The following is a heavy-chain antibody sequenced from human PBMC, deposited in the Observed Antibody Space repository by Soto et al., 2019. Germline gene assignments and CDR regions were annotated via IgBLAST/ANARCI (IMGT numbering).Heavy chain of an antibody. CDR2: ISSSGSTI. D-gene: IGHD6-6*01. J-gene: IGHJ6*02. CDR3: ASDWRGSSSSGSPYYYYGMDV. Sequence: QVQLVEAGGGLVKPGGSLRLSCAASGFTFSDYYMSWIRQAPGKGLEWGSYISSSGSTIYYADSVTGRFTISRANTKKSVDLQMISLRAEDTAVYYCASDWRGSSSSGSPYYYYGMDVWGQGTTVTVSS. V-gene: IGHV3-11*01. CDR1: GFTFSDYY.